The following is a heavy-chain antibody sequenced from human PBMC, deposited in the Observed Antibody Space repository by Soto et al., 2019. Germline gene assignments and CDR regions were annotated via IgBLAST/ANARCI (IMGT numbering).Heavy chain of an antibody. V-gene: IGHV3-23*01. CDR1: GFTFSSYA. J-gene: IGHJ4*02. CDR2: IGVSGST. CDR3: AKNYYFDR. Sequence: GGSLRLSCAASGFTFSSYAMSWVRQAPGKGLEWVSSIGVSGSTYYVDSVKGRVTISRDNSKNTLYLQMNSLRAEDTAVYYCAKNYYFDRLGQGTLVTVSS.